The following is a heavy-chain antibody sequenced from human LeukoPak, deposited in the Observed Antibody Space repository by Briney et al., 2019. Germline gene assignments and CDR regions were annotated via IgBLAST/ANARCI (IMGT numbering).Heavy chain of an antibody. D-gene: IGHD3-3*01. V-gene: IGHV1-46*03. CDR3: ARDQSGYYDFWSGYPSTVRKYYFDY. J-gene: IGHJ4*02. Sequence: ASVKVSCKASGYTFTTYYMHWVRQAPGQGLEWMGIINPSGGSTSYAQKFQGRVTMTRDTSTSTVYMELSSLRSEDTAVYYCARDQSGYYDFWSGYPSTVRKYYFDYWGQGTLVTVSS. CDR1: GYTFTTYY. CDR2: INPSGGST.